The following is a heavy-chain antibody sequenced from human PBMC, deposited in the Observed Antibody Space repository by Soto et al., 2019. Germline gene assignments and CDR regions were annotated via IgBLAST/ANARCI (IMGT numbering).Heavy chain of an antibody. Sequence: GFLSLSCEASGFIFSSYAMNWVRQAPGKGLQWVSSITGSSDYTSYIASVKGRFTISRDNSKNTLYLQMKSLRAEETAVYFCAKEQTTGAHYALDYWSQGTLVTVSS. CDR1: GFIFSSYA. CDR3: AKEQTTGAHYALDY. J-gene: IGHJ4*02. D-gene: IGHD2-8*02. V-gene: IGHV3-23*01. CDR2: ITGSSDYT.